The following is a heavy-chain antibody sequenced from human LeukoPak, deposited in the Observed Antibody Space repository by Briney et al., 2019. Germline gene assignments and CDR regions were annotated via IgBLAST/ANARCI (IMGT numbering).Heavy chain of an antibody. CDR3: ARDPGRVYYFDY. CDR2: ISYDGSNK. Sequence: GGSLRLSCAAPGFTFNSYAMSWVRQAPGKGLEWVAVISYDGSNKYYADSVKGRFTISRDNSKNTLYLQMNSLRAEDTAVYYCARDPGRVYYFDYWGQGTLVTVSS. V-gene: IGHV3-30-3*01. D-gene: IGHD5-24*01. J-gene: IGHJ4*02. CDR1: GFTFNSYA.